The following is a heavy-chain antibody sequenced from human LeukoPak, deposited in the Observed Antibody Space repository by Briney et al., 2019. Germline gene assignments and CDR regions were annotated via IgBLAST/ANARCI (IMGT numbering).Heavy chain of an antibody. D-gene: IGHD2-21*02. V-gene: IGHV1-8*01. CDR1: GYTFTSYD. Sequence: ASVKVSCKASGYTFTSYDINWVRQATGQGLEWMGWMNPNSGNTGYAQKFQGRVTMTEDTSTDTAYMELSSLRSEDTAVYYCAAVTAIRKISSYWGQGTLVTVSS. CDR2: MNPNSGNT. CDR3: AAVTAIRKISSY. J-gene: IGHJ4*02.